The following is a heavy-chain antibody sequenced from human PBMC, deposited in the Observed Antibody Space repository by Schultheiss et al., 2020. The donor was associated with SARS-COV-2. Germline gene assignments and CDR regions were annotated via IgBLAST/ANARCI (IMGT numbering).Heavy chain of an antibody. CDR2: IYSGGST. CDR1: GFTVSSNY. V-gene: IGHV3-53*05. J-gene: IGHJ4*02. CDR3: AKDGKYYYDSSGYLFHLDY. D-gene: IGHD3-22*01. Sequence: GGSLRLSCAASGFTVSSNYMSWVRQAPGKGLEWVSVIYSGGSTYYADSVKGRFTISRDNSKNTLYLQMNSLRAEDTAVYYCAKDGKYYYDSSGYLFHLDYWGQGTLVTVSS.